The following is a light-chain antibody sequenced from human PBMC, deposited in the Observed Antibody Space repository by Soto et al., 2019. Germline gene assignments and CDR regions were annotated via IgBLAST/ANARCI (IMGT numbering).Light chain of an antibody. CDR2: DAS. V-gene: IGKV3-15*01. CDR1: QSIYEK. J-gene: IGKJ5*01. CDR3: QLSQQRSSWTPIA. Sequence: EIVMTQSPATLSVSPGERVSLSCRASQSIYEKLAWYQQKPGQTPRLLIYDASTRATGISGSFSGSGSGTDFTLSISSLEPEDFAVYYCQLSQQRSSWTPIAFGQGTRLEIK.